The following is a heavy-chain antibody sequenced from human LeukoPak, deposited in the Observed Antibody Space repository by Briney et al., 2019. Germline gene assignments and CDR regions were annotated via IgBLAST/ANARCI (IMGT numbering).Heavy chain of an antibody. Sequence: GGSLRLSCAASGFTFSDYYMSWIRQAPGKGLEWLSYINIGGTNIHYADSVKGRFTISRDNAKKSLYLEMNNLRAEDTAVYYCATDGAGFDTWGQGVLVTVSS. CDR3: ATDGAGFDT. CDR2: INIGGTNI. CDR1: GFTFSDYY. J-gene: IGHJ5*02. V-gene: IGHV3-11*01.